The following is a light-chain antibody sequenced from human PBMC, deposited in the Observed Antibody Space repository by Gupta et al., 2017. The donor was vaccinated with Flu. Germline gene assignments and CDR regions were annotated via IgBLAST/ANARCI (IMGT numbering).Light chain of an antibody. V-gene: IGLV2-14*01. J-gene: IGLJ1*01. CDR2: EVS. CDR1: SSDVGGYNY. Sequence: QSALTQPASVSGSPGQSITISCTGTSSDVGGYNYVSWYQQQPGKAPKLMIYEVSNRPSGVSNRFSGSKSGKTAPLTISGLQAEDEADYYCSSYTSSSTLYVFGTGTKVTVL. CDR3: SSYTSSSTLYV.